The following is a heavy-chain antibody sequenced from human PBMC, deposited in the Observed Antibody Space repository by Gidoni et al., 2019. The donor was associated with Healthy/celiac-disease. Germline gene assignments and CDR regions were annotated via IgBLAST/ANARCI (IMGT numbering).Heavy chain of an antibody. J-gene: IGHJ4*02. V-gene: IGHV3-33*01. CDR1: GFPFSSYG. D-gene: IGHD6-19*01. CDR3: ARDTGRIAVVTPDY. Sequence: QVQLVESGGCVVQPGWSRRLSCAASGFPFSSYGMHWVRQAPGKGLEWVAVIWYDGSNKYYADSVKGRFTISRDNSKNTLYLQMNSLRAEDTAVYYCARDTGRIAVVTPDYWGQGTLVTVSS. CDR2: IWYDGSNK.